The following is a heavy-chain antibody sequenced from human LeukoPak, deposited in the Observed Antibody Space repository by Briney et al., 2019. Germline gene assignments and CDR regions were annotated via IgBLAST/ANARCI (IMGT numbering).Heavy chain of an antibody. CDR1: GLTFSNYW. D-gene: IGHD2-15*01. J-gene: IGHJ6*04. Sequence: GGSLRLSCAVSGLTFSNYWMHWVRQAPGKGLVWVSRISNDGTSTSYADSVKGRFTISRDNAKNTLYLQMNSQRPEDTAVYYCARGGFKYNYYDAMDVWGKGATATVSS. V-gene: IGHV3-74*01. CDR3: ARGGFKYNYYDAMDV. CDR2: ISNDGTST.